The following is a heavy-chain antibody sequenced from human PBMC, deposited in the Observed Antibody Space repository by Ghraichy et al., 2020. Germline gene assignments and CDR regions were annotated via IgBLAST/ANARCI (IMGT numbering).Heavy chain of an antibody. CDR1: AFTFSSYA. J-gene: IGHJ6*02. CDR2: IWYDGSNK. Sequence: ALRLSCAASAFTFSSYAMHWVRQAPGKGLEWVAVIWYDGSNKYYGDSVKGRFTISRDNSKNTLSLQMNSLRADDTAVYYCARGGGGSSSRRYYYYGMDVWGQGTTVTVSS. D-gene: IGHD6-6*01. V-gene: IGHV3-33*01. CDR3: ARGGGGSSSRRYYYYGMDV.